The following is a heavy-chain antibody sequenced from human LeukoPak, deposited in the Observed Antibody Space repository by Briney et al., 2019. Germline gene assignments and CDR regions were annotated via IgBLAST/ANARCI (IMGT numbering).Heavy chain of an antibody. CDR1: GFTFSDYW. CDR2: INHNGNVN. CDR3: ARGGGLDV. V-gene: IGHV3-7*03. D-gene: IGHD3-16*01. J-gene: IGHJ6*02. Sequence: PGGSLRLSCAASGFTFSDYWMNWARQAPGKGLEWAASINHNGNVNYYVDSVKGRFTISRDNAKNSLYLQMSNLRAEDTAVYFCARGGGLDVWGQGATVTVSS.